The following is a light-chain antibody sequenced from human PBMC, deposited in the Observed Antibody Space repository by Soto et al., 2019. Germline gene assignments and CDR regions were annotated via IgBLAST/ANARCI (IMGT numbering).Light chain of an antibody. CDR3: LQYHNLWA. J-gene: IGKJ1*01. CDR2: RAS. Sequence: ILMTQSPATVSVSPGESATLSCRASQNIYYNVAWYQHRPGQAPRLLIYRASTRAPGVPARISGSESGTEFTLTISSLQPEDFTVYSCLQYHNLWAFGQGTKVEI. V-gene: IGKV3-15*01. CDR1: QNIYYN.